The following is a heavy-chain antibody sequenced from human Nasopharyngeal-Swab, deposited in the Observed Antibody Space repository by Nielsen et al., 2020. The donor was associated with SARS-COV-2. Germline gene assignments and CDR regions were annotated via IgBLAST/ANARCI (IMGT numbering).Heavy chain of an antibody. V-gene: IGHV4-39*01. Sequence: GSLRLSCTVSGGSISSSSYYWGWIRQPPGKGLEWIGSIYYSGSTYYNPSLKSRVTISVDTSKNQFSPKLSSVTAADTAVYYCARNDYTGSSWFDPWGQGTLVTVSS. CDR3: ARNDYTGSSWFDP. D-gene: IGHD4-11*01. J-gene: IGHJ5*02. CDR1: GGSISSSSYY. CDR2: IYYSGST.